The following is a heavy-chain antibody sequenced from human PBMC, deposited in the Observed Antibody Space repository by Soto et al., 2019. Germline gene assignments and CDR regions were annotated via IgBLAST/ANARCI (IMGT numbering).Heavy chain of an antibody. CDR3: AKVSLQILRFLEWSLFCYLDY. D-gene: IGHD3-3*01. CDR1: GFTFSTYA. J-gene: IGHJ4*02. V-gene: IGHV3-23*01. Sequence: GGSLRLSCAASGFTFSTYAMSWVRQAPGKGLEWVSSISGSGGSTYYADSVKGRFTISRDSSKNTLYLQMNSLRAEDTAVYYCAKVSLQILRFLEWSLFCYLDYWGQGTLVTVSS. CDR2: ISGSGGST.